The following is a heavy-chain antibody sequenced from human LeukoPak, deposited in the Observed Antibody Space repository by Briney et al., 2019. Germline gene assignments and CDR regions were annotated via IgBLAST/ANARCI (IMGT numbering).Heavy chain of an antibody. V-gene: IGHV3-66*01. CDR2: IYSGGST. CDR3: ATVRTVTYYFDY. D-gene: IGHD4-17*01. CDR1: GFTVSSNY. J-gene: IGHJ4*02. Sequence: GGSLRVSCAASGFTVSSNYMSWVRQAPGNGLEWVSVIYSGGSTYYADSVKGRFTISRDNSKNTLYLQMNSLRAEDTAVYYCATVRTVTYYFDYWGQGTLVTVSS.